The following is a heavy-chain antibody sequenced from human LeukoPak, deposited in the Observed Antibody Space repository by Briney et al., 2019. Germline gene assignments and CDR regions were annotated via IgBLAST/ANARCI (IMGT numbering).Heavy chain of an antibody. CDR2: IYPGDSDT. CDR3: ARVVVVTATHWYFDL. Sequence: GESLKISCKDSGYSFTSYWIGWVRQMPGKGLEWMGIIYPGDSDTRYSPSFQGQVTISVDKSITTAYLQWSSLQASDTAIYFCARVVVVTATHWYFDLWGRGSLVTVFS. J-gene: IGHJ2*01. CDR1: GYSFTSYW. D-gene: IGHD2-21*02. V-gene: IGHV5-51*01.